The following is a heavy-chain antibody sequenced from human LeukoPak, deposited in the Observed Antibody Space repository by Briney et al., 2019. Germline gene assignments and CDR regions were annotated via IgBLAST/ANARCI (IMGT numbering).Heavy chain of an antibody. Sequence: GGSLRLSCAVSGFSVRTNFMSWVHQAPGKGLEWVSVIFTGGGTDHADSVKGRFTISRDNSKNTLSLQMNSLRAEDTAIYYCTRSGYRHPYHFDSWGQGTLVTVSS. V-gene: IGHV3-53*01. CDR2: IFTGGGT. J-gene: IGHJ4*02. D-gene: IGHD3-22*01. CDR3: TRSGYRHPYHFDS. CDR1: GFSVRTNF.